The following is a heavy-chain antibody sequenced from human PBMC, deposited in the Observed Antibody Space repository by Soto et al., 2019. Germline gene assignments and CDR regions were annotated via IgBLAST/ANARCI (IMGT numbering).Heavy chain of an antibody. J-gene: IGHJ4*02. D-gene: IGHD2-2*01. Sequence: GGSLRLSCAASGFTFGNYNINWVRQAPGKGLEWVAVIWSDGSNKYYADSVKGRFTISRDNSKNTLYLQMNSLRAEDTAVYYCASRSPALDYWGQGTLVSVSS. V-gene: IGHV3-33*08. CDR3: ASRSPALDY. CDR2: IWSDGSNK. CDR1: GFTFGNYN.